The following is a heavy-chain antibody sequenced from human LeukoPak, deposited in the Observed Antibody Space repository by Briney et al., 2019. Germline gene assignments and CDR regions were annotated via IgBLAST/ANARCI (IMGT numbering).Heavy chain of an antibody. Sequence: AAVKVSCKASGYTFTSYSISWVRQAPGQGLEWMGWISAYNGNTIYAQKVKGRVTMTTDTSTSTAYMELRSLKSDDTAVYYCARASYCSGGSCYSDYWGQGTLVTVSS. D-gene: IGHD2-15*01. V-gene: IGHV1-18*01. J-gene: IGHJ4*02. CDR3: ARASYCSGGSCYSDY. CDR1: GYTFTSYS. CDR2: ISAYNGNT.